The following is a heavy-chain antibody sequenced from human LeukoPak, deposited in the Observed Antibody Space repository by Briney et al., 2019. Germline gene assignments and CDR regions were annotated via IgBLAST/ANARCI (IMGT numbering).Heavy chain of an antibody. J-gene: IGHJ3*02. CDR1: GFTFSSYA. Sequence: GGFLRLSCAASGFTFSSYAMSWVRQAPGKGLEWVSAISGSGGSTYYADSVKGRFTITRDNYKNTLYLQMNSLRAEDTAVYYCAKIYGDYGSPDAFDIWGQGTMVTLSS. CDR3: AKIYGDYGSPDAFDI. V-gene: IGHV3-23*01. D-gene: IGHD4-17*01. CDR2: ISGSGGST.